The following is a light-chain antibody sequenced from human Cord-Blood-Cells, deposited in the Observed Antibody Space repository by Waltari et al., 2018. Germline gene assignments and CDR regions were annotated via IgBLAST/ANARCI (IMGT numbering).Light chain of an antibody. Sequence: HSALNQPASETGSHGQSMTISCTGTSRDGGGDHYVSWYQPHPGQAPRLMIYDFSNRPSGVSNRFSCSKSGNTASLTISGLQAEDEADYYCSSYTSSSTVVFGGGTKLTVL. J-gene: IGLJ2*01. CDR3: SSYTSSSTVV. CDR2: DFS. V-gene: IGLV2-14*01. CDR1: SRDGGGDHY.